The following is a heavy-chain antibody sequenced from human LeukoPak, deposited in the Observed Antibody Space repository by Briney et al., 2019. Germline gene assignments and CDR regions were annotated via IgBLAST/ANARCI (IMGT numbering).Heavy chain of an antibody. D-gene: IGHD6-19*01. CDR3: ARDRGRAVAGTRGFDP. J-gene: IGHJ5*02. CDR2: ISSSSSYT. CDR1: GFSFSAYS. Sequence: GGSLRVSCAASGFSFSAYSMTWVRQAPGKGLEWVSSISSSSSYTYRAESVKGRFTISRDNAKDSLYPQMNSLRAEDTAVYFCARDRGRAVAGTRGFDPWGQGTLVTVSS. V-gene: IGHV3-21*01.